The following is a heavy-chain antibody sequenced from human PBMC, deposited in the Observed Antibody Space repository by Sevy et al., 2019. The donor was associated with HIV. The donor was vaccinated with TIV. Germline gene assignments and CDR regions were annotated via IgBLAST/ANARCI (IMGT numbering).Heavy chain of an antibody. Sequence: ASVKVSCKASGYTFTGYYMHWVRQAPGQGLEWMGWINPNSGGTNYAQKFQGRVTMTRDTSISTAYMELSRLRSDDTAVYYCASLSAVGGYCSGGSGYSEVDIWGQGTMVTVSS. V-gene: IGHV1-2*02. J-gene: IGHJ3*02. D-gene: IGHD2-15*01. CDR2: INPNSGGT. CDR1: GYTFTGYY. CDR3: ASLSAVGGYCSGGSGYSEVDI.